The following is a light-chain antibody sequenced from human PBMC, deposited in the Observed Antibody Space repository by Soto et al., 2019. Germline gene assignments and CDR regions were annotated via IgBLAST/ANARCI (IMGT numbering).Light chain of an antibody. CDR2: DAS. CDR1: QSISSW. V-gene: IGKV1-5*01. CDR3: QQYNTYPWT. J-gene: IGKJ1*01. Sequence: DIQMTQSPATLSASVGDRVTITCRASQSISSWLAWYQQKPGKVPKLLIDDASSLESGVPSRFSGSGSGTEFTLTISSLQPDDFAAYYCQQYNTYPWTFGKGPKVEIK.